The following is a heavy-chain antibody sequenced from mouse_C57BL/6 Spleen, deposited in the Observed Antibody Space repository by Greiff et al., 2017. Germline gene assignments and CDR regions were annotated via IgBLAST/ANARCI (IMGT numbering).Heavy chain of an antibody. J-gene: IGHJ3*01. CDR3: ARDWDGWFAY. CDR1: GYTFTDYY. Sequence: EVQLQQSGPELVKPGASVKISCKASGYTFTDYYMNWVKQSHGKSLEWIGDINPNNGGTSYNQKFKGKATLTVDKSSSTAYMELRSLTSEDSAVYYCARDWDGWFAYWGQGTLVTVSA. D-gene: IGHD4-1*01. CDR2: INPNNGGT. V-gene: IGHV1-26*01.